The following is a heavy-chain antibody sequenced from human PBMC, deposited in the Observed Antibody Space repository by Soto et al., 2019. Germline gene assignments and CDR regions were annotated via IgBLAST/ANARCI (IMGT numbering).Heavy chain of an antibody. V-gene: IGHV1-18*01. J-gene: IGHJ6*02. CDR2: ISAYNGNT. Sequence: QVQLVQSGAEVKKPGASVKVSCKASGYTFTSYGISWVRQAPGQGLEWMGWISAYNGNTNYAQKLQGRVTMTTDTSTSTAYMELRSRRSDDTAVYYCARDPRLGFGELLSGMDVWGQGTTVTVSS. CDR1: GYTFTSYG. CDR3: ARDPRLGFGELLSGMDV. D-gene: IGHD3-10*01.